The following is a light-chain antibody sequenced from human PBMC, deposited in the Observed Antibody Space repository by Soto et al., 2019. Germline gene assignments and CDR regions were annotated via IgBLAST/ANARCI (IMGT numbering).Light chain of an antibody. J-gene: IGLJ1*01. CDR1: SSDVGGYNY. CDR2: XXS. Sequence: QSALTQPASVSGSPGQSITISCTGTSSDVGGYNYVSWYQQHPGKAPKXMIXXXSNRXSXXXXXXXXXXXXXXXXXXXXXXQAEDEADYYCSSYTSSSTYVFGTGTKLTVL. CDR3: SSYTSSSTYV. V-gene: IGLV2-14*01.